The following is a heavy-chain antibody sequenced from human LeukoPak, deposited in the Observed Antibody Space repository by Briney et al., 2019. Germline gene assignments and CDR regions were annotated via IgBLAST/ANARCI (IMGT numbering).Heavy chain of an antibody. Sequence: GASVEVSCKASGYTFTGYYMHWVRQAPGQGLEWMGWINPNSGGTNYAQKFQGRVTMTRDTSIGTAYMELSRLRSDDTAVYYCARGYYDSSGYWDYWGQGTLVTVSS. CDR2: INPNSGGT. D-gene: IGHD3-22*01. V-gene: IGHV1-2*02. CDR3: ARGYYDSSGYWDY. J-gene: IGHJ4*02. CDR1: GYTFTGYY.